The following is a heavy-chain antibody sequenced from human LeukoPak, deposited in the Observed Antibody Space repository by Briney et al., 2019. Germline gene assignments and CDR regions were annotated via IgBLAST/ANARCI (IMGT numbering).Heavy chain of an antibody. J-gene: IGHJ2*01. CDR3: ARVYYSNSYDYWYFDL. CDR2: IYTSEST. D-gene: IGHD6-13*01. CDR1: GGSISSSNYY. Sequence: TPSQTLSLTCSVSGGSISSSNYYWSWIRQPAGKGLEWIGRIYTSESTNYNPSLKSRVTISVDMSKNHFSLRLSSVTAADTAMYYCARVYYSNSYDYWYFDLWGRGTLVTVSS. V-gene: IGHV4-61*02.